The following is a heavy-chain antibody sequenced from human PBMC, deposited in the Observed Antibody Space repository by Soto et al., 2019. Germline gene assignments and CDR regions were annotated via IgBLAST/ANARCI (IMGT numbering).Heavy chain of an antibody. Sequence: GGSLRLSCAASGFTFSSYAMAWVRQAPGKGLEWVSSICDTGGCTYYADSVKGRFTFSRDNSKDTMLLQMNSLRAEDTAVYYCARIGSVSANFDYWGLGTLVTVSS. D-gene: IGHD2-21*01. CDR2: ICDTGGCT. CDR1: GFTFSSYA. CDR3: ARIGSVSANFDY. V-gene: IGHV3-23*01. J-gene: IGHJ4*02.